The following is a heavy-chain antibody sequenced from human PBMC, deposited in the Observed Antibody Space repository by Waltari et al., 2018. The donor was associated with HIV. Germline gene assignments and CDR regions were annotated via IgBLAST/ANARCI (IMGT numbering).Heavy chain of an antibody. CDR1: GFTFDNYA. D-gene: IGHD3-10*01. CDR2: ISWTSGSI. Sequence: EEQLVESGGGVVQPGRSLRLSCAASGFTFDNYAFHWVRQVPGKGLEWVSGISWTSGSILYAASVKGRFTISRDNAENSLYLQMNSLEAEDSALYYCARDRGSGNGWNYYGMDVWAKGPRSPSP. CDR3: ARDRGSGNGWNYYGMDV. J-gene: IGHJ6*02. V-gene: IGHV3-9*01.